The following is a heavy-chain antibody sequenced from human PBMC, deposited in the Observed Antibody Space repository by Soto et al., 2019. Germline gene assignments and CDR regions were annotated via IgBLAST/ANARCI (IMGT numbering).Heavy chain of an antibody. CDR3: ARGGPGHDAFDI. Sequence: GGSLRLSCAASGFTFSRYAMSWVRQAPGKGLEWVSAISGSGGGTYYADSVKGRFTISRDNSKNTLYLQMNSLRAEDTAVYYCARGGPGHDAFDIWGQGTMVTVSS. V-gene: IGHV3-23*01. CDR2: ISGSGGGT. CDR1: GFTFSRYA. J-gene: IGHJ3*02.